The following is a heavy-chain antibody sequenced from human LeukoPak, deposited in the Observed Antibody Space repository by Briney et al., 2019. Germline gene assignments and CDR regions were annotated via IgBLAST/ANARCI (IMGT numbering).Heavy chain of an antibody. D-gene: IGHD3-9*01. CDR1: GFTFSSYS. CDR3: ARGPGLRYFDWSEYFQH. Sequence: PGGSLRLSCAASGFTFSSYSMNWVRQAPGKGLEWVSSISSSSSYIYYADSVKGRFTMSRDNAKNSLYLQMNSLRAEDTAVYYCARGPGLRYFDWSEYFQHWGQGTLVTVSS. J-gene: IGHJ1*01. CDR2: ISSSSSYI. V-gene: IGHV3-21*01.